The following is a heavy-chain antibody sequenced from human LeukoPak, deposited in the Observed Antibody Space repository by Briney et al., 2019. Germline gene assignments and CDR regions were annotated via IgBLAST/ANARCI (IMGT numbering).Heavy chain of an antibody. CDR3: ASGGTITIFWI. V-gene: IGHV1-69*06. Sequence: ASVKVSCKASGGTFSSYAISWVRQAPGQGLEWMGGIIPIFGTANYAQKFQGRVTITADKSTSTAYMELSSLRSEDTAVYYCASGGTITIFWIWGQGTLVTVPS. CDR1: GGTFSSYA. CDR2: IIPIFGTA. D-gene: IGHD3-9*01. J-gene: IGHJ4*02.